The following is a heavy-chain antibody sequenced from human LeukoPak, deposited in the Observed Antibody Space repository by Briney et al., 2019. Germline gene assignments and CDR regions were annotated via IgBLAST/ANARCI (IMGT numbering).Heavy chain of an antibody. D-gene: IGHD5-12*01. V-gene: IGHV1-69*04. CDR2: IIPILGIP. J-gene: IGHJ4*02. CDR1: GRTFNRYA. CDR3: ATRGGGYSGYDPDY. Sequence: SVKLSYKASGRTFNRYANSWVRQARGQGLEWMGGIIPILGIPNYAQKFQGRVTMTADKSTRTAYKELSSLRSEDTAVYYCATRGGGYSGYDPDYWGRGTLVTVSS.